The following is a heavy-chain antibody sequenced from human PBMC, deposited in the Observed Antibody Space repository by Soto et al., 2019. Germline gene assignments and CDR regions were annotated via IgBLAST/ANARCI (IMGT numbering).Heavy chain of an antibody. D-gene: IGHD5-12*01. CDR3: ARIRGYSYMDYYYYYCMDV. CDR1: GGSISSYY. CDR2: IYYSGST. J-gene: IGHJ6*02. Sequence: PSETLSLTCTVSGGSISSYYWSWIRQPPGKGLEWIGYIYYSGSTNYNPSLKSRVTISVDTSKNQFSLKLSSVTAADTAVYYCARIRGYSYMDYYYYYCMDVWGQGTTVTVSS. V-gene: IGHV4-59*01.